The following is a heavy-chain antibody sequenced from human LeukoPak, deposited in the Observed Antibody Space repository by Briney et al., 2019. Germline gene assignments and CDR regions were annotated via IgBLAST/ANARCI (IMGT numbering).Heavy chain of an antibody. CDR1: GFTFSSYG. D-gene: IGHD3-9*01. CDR2: ISGSCGST. V-gene: IGHV3-23*01. Sequence: PGGSLRLSCAASGFTFSSYGMSWVRQAPGKGLDWVSAISGSCGSTYYADSVKGRFTISRDNSKNTLYLQMNSLRAEDTAVYYCAKLTTRYYDILTGSPSPGGWGQGTLVTVSS. J-gene: IGHJ4*02. CDR3: AKLTTRYYDILTGSPSPGG.